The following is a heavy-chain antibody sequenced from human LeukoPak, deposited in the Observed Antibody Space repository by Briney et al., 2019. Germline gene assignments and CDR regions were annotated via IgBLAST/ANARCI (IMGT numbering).Heavy chain of an antibody. Sequence: GGSLRLSCAASGFTFSSYWMHWVRQAPGKGLVWVSRINGDGRSTTYADSAKGRFTISRDNAKNTLYLQMNSLRVEDTAVYYCARGFDYYDSTGSGYWGQGTPVTVSS. D-gene: IGHD3-22*01. CDR2: INGDGRST. J-gene: IGHJ4*02. CDR1: GFTFSSYW. CDR3: ARGFDYYDSTGSGY. V-gene: IGHV3-74*01.